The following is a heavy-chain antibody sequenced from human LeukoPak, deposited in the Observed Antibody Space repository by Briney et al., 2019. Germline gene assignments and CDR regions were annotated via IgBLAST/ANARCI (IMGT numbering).Heavy chain of an antibody. Sequence: PGGSLRLSCAASGSTFSSYAIHWVRQAPGKGLEWVAVIPYDGSNKYYADSVKGRFTISRDNSKNTLYLQMNSLRAEDTAVYYCARGLRLGYCSSTGCYAGGDIDFWGLGTMVTVSS. CDR1: GSTFSSYA. D-gene: IGHD2-2*01. CDR3: ARGLRLGYCSSTGCYAGGDIDF. J-gene: IGHJ3*01. CDR2: IPYDGSNK. V-gene: IGHV3-30*04.